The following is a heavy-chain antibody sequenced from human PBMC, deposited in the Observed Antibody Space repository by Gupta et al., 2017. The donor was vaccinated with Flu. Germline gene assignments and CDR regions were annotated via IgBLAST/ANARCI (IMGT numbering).Heavy chain of an antibody. Sequence: QVQLVESGGGLVKPGGSLRLSCAASGFTFSDYYMSWIRQAPGKGLEWVSYISSSSSNTNYADSVKGRFTISRDNAKNSLYLQMNSRRAEDTAVYYCARDYSRWLELRGFDYWGQGTLVTVSS. CDR2: ISSSSSNT. CDR1: GFTFSDYY. D-gene: IGHD1-7*01. J-gene: IGHJ4*02. V-gene: IGHV3-11*05. CDR3: ARDYSRWLELRGFDY.